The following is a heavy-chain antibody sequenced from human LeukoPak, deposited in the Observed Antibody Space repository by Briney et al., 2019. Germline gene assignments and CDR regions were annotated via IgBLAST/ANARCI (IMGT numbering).Heavy chain of an antibody. CDR3: ARDRRFGDIGYFDY. D-gene: IGHD3-10*01. CDR2: IIPILGIA. Sequence: SVKVSCKASGGTFSSYAISWVRQAPGQGLEWMGRIIPILGIANYAQKFQGRVTITADKSTSTAYMELSSLRSEDTAVCYCARDRRFGDIGYFDYWGQGTLVTVSS. V-gene: IGHV1-69*04. CDR1: GGTFSSYA. J-gene: IGHJ4*02.